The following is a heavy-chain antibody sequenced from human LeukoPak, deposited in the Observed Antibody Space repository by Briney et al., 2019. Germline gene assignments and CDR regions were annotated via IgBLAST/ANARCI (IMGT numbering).Heavy chain of an antibody. CDR2: IWNDGSNK. J-gene: IGHJ4*02. CDR1: GFTFSTYG. D-gene: IGHD5-12*01. CDR3: ARDRMGYSGYDSLDS. Sequence: AGRSLRLSCAASGFTFSTYGMHWVRQAPGKGLEWVAVIWNDGSNKYYVDSVKGRFTISRDNSKDTLYLQMNSLRAEDTAVYCCARDRMGYSGYDSLDSWGQGTLVTVSS. V-gene: IGHV3-33*01.